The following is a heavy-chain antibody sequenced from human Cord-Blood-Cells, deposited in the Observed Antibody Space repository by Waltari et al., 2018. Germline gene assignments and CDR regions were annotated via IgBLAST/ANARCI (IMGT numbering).Heavy chain of an antibody. CDR1: GYTFTGYY. CDR3: ARALGGGYYGMDV. CDR2: INPNSGGT. V-gene: IGHV1-2*06. J-gene: IGHJ6*02. D-gene: IGHD3-16*01. Sequence: QVQLVQSGAEVKKPGASVKVSCKASGYTFTGYYMHWVRQAPGQGLEWMGRINPNSGGTNYAQKCQGRVTMTRDTSISTAYMELSRLRSDDTAVYYCARALGGGYYGMDVWGQGTTVTVSS.